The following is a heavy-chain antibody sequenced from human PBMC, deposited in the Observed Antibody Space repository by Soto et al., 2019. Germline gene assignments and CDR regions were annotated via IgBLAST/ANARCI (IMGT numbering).Heavy chain of an antibody. CDR1: GFTFSSYW. Sequence: LRLSCAASGFTFSSYWMSWVRQAPGKGLEWVANIKQDGSEKYYVDSVKGRFTISRDNAKNSLYLQMNSLRAEDTAVYYCARERIPRHLLVVVLAATPHYYYRMDVWGQGTTVTVSS. CDR3: ARERIPRHLLVVVLAATPHYYYRMDV. CDR2: IKQDGSEK. V-gene: IGHV3-7*03. D-gene: IGHD2-15*01. J-gene: IGHJ6*02.